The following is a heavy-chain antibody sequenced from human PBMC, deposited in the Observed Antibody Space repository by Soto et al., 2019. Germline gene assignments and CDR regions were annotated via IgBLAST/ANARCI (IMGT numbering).Heavy chain of an antibody. CDR3: ARESFSASPNFFDY. Sequence: SLRLSCSASVFAFSNYEMNWFRQAPGKGLEWVSYISLSGSTIYYADSVKGRFTISRDDAKDSLYLEMDSLRADDTAVYYCARESFSASPNFFDYWGQGTLVTVSS. J-gene: IGHJ4*02. CDR1: VFAFSNYE. V-gene: IGHV3-48*03. CDR2: ISLSGSTI. D-gene: IGHD1-26*01.